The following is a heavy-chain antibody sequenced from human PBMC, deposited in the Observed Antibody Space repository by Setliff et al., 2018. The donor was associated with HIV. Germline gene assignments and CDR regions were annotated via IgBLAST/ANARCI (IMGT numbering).Heavy chain of an antibody. CDR1: GHTFSNSD. Sequence: ASVKVSCKPSGHTFSNSDIHWVRRATGQGLEWMGWMNPNSGVTGYALKFHDRVTMTRDTSMSTAYLELRTLTSEDTAVYYCASGKGVGGVVITDGLDVSGKVTTVTVSS. D-gene: IGHD3-10*01. CDR3: ASGKGVGGVVITDGLDV. CDR2: MNPNSGVT. J-gene: IGHJ6*04. V-gene: IGHV1-8*02.